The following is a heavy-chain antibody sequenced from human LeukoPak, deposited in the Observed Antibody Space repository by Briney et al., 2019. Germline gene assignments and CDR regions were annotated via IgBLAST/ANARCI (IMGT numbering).Heavy chain of an antibody. V-gene: IGHV4-39*07. CDR1: GGSISSSNYY. Sequence: SETLSLTCTVSGGSISSSNYYWGWIRQPPGKGLEWIGYIFNSGSTYYNPSLKSRVTILVDTSKNQFSLKLSSVTAADTAVYFCATLVSTRYYFDYWGQGTLVTVSS. J-gene: IGHJ4*02. CDR3: ATLVSTRYYFDY. CDR2: IFNSGST. D-gene: IGHD5/OR15-5a*01.